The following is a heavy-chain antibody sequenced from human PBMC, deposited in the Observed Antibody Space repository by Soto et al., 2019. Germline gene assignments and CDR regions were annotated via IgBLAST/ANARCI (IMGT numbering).Heavy chain of an antibody. CDR1: GFTFSSDA. Sequence: PGGSLRLSCAASGFTFSSDAMSWVRQAPGKGLEWVSAISGSGGSTYYADSVKGRFTISRDNSKNTLYLQMNSLRAEDTAVYYCAKGGLAYCGGDCYSSFDYWGQGTLVTVSS. V-gene: IGHV3-23*01. J-gene: IGHJ4*02. CDR2: ISGSGGST. D-gene: IGHD2-21*01. CDR3: AKGGLAYCGGDCYSSFDY.